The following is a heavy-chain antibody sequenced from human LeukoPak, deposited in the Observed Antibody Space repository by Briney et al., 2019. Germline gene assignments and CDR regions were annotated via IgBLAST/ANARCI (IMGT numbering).Heavy chain of an antibody. V-gene: IGHV3-48*04. D-gene: IGHD6-19*01. CDR1: GFTFTNFG. CDR3: ARVTGSGWLGY. CDR2: ISSSSSSI. Sequence: GRSRRLSCEVSGFTFTNFGMYWVRQAPGKGLEWLSYISSSSSSIYYADSVRGRFTISRDDAKNTLYLQMNSLRVDETAVYFCARVTGSGWLGYWGQGTRVIVSS. J-gene: IGHJ4*02.